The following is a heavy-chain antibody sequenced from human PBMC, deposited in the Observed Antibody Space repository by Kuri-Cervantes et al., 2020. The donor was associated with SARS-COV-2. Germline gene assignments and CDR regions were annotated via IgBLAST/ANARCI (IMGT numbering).Heavy chain of an antibody. V-gene: IGHV4-61*05. CDR2: NYYSGST. CDR3: AHIVPKTMEFDY. D-gene: IGHD3-10*01. Sequence: SETLSLTCTVSGGSISSSSYYWGWIRQPPGKGLEWIGYNYYSGSTNYNPSLKSRVTISVDTSKNQFSLKLSSVTAADTAVYYCAHIVPKTMEFDYWGQGTLVTVSS. CDR1: GGSISSSSYY. J-gene: IGHJ4*02.